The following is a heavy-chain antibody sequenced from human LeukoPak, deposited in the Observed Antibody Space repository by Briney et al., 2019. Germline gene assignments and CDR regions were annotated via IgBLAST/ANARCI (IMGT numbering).Heavy chain of an antibody. J-gene: IGHJ4*02. D-gene: IGHD2-15*01. CDR2: IYYSGST. V-gene: IGHV4-39*07. Sequence: SETLSLTCTVSGGSISSSSYYWGWIRQPPGKGLEWIGSIYYSGSTYYNPSLKSRVTISVDTSKNQFSLKLSSVTAADTAVYYCARGRIVGYCSGGSCSNFDYWGQGTLVTVSS. CDR1: GGSISSSSYY. CDR3: ARGRIVGYCSGGSCSNFDY.